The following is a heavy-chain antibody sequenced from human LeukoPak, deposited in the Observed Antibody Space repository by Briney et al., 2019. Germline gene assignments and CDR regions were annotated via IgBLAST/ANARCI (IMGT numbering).Heavy chain of an antibody. CDR3: ARTKGYAYDY. D-gene: IGHD1-1*01. V-gene: IGHV1-46*03. J-gene: IGHJ4*02. CDR2: INPSGGGI. Sequence: ASVKVSCKASGYTFTSYYIHWVRQAPGQGLEGMGIINPSGGGISYAQKFQGRVTMTRDTSTSTVYMELSSLRSEDTAVYYCARTKGYAYDYWGQGTLVTISS. CDR1: GYTFTSYY.